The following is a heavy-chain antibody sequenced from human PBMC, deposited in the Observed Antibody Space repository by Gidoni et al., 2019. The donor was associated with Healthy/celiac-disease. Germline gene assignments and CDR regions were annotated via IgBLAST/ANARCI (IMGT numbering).Heavy chain of an antibody. Sequence: EVELVESWGGMVQPGRSRTLSCAASGITFDDYVMHWVRHAPGKGLGWVSGISWSSGSIGYADSVKGRFNICRDNAENSLYRKMNRLRAEETALYYCVKIGAVAAPHGFDYWGQGTLVTVSS. J-gene: IGHJ4*02. CDR2: ISWSSGSI. V-gene: IGHV3-9*01. CDR1: GITFDDYV. CDR3: VKIGAVAAPHGFDY. D-gene: IGHD6-19*01.